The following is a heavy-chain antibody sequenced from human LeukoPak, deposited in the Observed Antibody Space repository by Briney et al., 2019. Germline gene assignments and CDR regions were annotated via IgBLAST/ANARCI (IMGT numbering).Heavy chain of an antibody. CDR3: ARDLRYSGYDYNWFDP. D-gene: IGHD5-12*01. Sequence: ASVKVSCKASGYTFTGYYMHWVRQAPGQRLEWMGWINPNSGGTNYAQKFQGRVTMTRDTSISTAYMELSRLRSDDTAVYYCARDLRYSGYDYNWFDPWGQGTLVTVSS. CDR2: INPNSGGT. J-gene: IGHJ5*02. V-gene: IGHV1-2*02. CDR1: GYTFTGYY.